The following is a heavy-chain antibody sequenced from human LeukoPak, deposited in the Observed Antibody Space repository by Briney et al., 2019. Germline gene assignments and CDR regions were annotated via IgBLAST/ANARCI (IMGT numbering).Heavy chain of an antibody. Sequence: GGSLRLSCAASGFTFSSYAMSWVRQAPGKGLEWVSAISGSGGSTYYADSVKGRFTISRDNSKSTLYLQMNSLRAEDTAVYYCALDYYDSSGPPLDVWGKGTTVTVSS. V-gene: IGHV3-23*01. D-gene: IGHD3-22*01. CDR3: ALDYYDSSGPPLDV. CDR2: ISGSGGST. CDR1: GFTFSSYA. J-gene: IGHJ6*04.